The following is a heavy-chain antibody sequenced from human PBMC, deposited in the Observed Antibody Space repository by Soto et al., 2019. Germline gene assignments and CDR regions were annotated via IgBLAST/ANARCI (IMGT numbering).Heavy chain of an antibody. J-gene: IGHJ6*02. CDR1: RFTFSSYG. V-gene: IGHV3-30*18. CDR2: ISFDGSKT. Sequence: QVQLVESGGGVVQPGRSLRLSCAASRFTFSSYGMHWVRQAPGKGLEWVAVISFDGSKTYYADSVKGRFTISRDNSKNTLYLQMNSLRAEDTAVYYCAKYLVGATYYYFYGMDVWGQGTTVTVSS. D-gene: IGHD1-26*01. CDR3: AKYLVGATYYYFYGMDV.